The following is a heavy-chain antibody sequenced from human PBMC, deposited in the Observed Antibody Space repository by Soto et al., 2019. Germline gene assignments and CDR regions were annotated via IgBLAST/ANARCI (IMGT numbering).Heavy chain of an antibody. CDR1: GFTFSSYG. CDR3: AREVVVVAATRSNWFDP. D-gene: IGHD2-15*01. V-gene: IGHV3-33*01. J-gene: IGHJ5*02. Sequence: GGSLRLSCAASGFTFSSYGMHWVRQAPGKGLEWVAVIWYDGSNKYYADSVKGRFTISRDNSKNTLYLQMNSLRAEDTAVYCCAREVVVVAATRSNWFDPWGQGTLVTVSS. CDR2: IWYDGSNK.